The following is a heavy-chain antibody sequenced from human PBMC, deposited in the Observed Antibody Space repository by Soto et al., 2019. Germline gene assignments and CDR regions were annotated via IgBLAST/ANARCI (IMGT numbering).Heavy chain of an antibody. V-gene: IGHV4-31*03. CDR3: ARYRFSGNKWSKFDY. D-gene: IGHD3-16*02. CDR2: IYHTGST. J-gene: IGHJ4*02. Sequence: QVQLLQSGPGLVKPSQTLSLTCTVYGVTVASDAYYWSWIRQRPGKGLEWIGNIYHTGSTYYSPSLKSRAALSLDASKNQFSLTVTSVTAADTAVYFCARYRFSGNKWSKFDYWGQGSLVTVSS. CDR1: GVTVASDAYY.